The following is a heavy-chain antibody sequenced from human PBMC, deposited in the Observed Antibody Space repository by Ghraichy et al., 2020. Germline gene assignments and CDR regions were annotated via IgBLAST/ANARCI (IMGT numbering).Heavy chain of an antibody. V-gene: IGHV4-4*02. CDR3: TRDPGWTTAGFDL. J-gene: IGHJ2*01. CDR1: GDSINSNNW. CDR2: IYHSGTT. D-gene: IGHD4-17*01. Sequence: SETLSLTCAVSGDSINSNNWWNWVRQPPGKGLEWIGEIYHSGTTKYNPSLKSRVTISVDNSKSQFSLNLTSVNAADAAVYNCTRDPGWTTAGFDLWGRGTLVTVSS.